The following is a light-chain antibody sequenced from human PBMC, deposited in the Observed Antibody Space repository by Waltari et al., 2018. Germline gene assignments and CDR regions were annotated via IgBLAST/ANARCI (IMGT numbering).Light chain of an antibody. CDR1: SSDVGGYSY. J-gene: IGLJ2*01. CDR3: NSYAGSNIVV. V-gene: IGLV2-8*01. Sequence: QSALTQPPSASGSPGQSVTISCTGTSSDVGGYSYVSWYQQHPGKAPTRMIYELNKRPAGVPDRFSGPKSGDTASLTVSGLPAEDEADYYCNSYAGSNIVVFGGGTKLTVL. CDR2: ELN.